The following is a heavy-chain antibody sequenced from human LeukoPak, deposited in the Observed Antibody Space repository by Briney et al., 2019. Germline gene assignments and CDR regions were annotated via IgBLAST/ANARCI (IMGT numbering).Heavy chain of an antibody. CDR2: INAYNGNA. V-gene: IGHV1-18*01. CDR3: ARDYYYDSSGYVDY. CDR1: GYTFTSYG. D-gene: IGHD3-22*01. J-gene: IGHJ4*02. Sequence: GASVKVSCKASGYTFTSYGISWVRQAPGQGLEWMGWINAYNGNANYAQNLQGRITMTTDTSTSTAYMELTSLRSDDTAVYYCARDYYYDSSGYVDYWGQGTLVTVSS.